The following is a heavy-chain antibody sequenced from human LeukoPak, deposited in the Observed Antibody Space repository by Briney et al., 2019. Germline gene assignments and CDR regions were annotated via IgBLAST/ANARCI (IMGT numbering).Heavy chain of an antibody. CDR2: TYYRPKWYN. V-gene: IGHV6-1*01. D-gene: IGHD6-13*01. CDR1: GDSVSSNSAA. Sequence: SHTLSLTCAISGDSVSSNSAAWNWITQSPSRGLEWLGRTYYRPKWYNDYAVSVKSRITINPDTSKNQFSLQLNSVTPEDTAVYYCARGNNSSSWYGRWFDPWGQGTLVTVSS. J-gene: IGHJ5*02. CDR3: ARGNNSSSWYGRWFDP.